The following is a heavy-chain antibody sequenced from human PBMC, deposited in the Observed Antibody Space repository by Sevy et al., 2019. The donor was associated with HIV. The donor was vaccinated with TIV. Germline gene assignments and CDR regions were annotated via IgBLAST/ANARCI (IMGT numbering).Heavy chain of an antibody. Sequence: GGSLRLSCAASGFTVSSNYMSWVRQAPGKGLEWVSYISSRSGTIYYADSVKGRFTISRDNAKNTLSLQMNSLRAEDTAVYYCARGGYPRPFDYWGQGTLVTVSS. V-gene: IGHV3-48*01. CDR3: ARGGYPRPFDY. D-gene: IGHD1-1*01. J-gene: IGHJ4*02. CDR2: ISSRSGTI. CDR1: GFTVSSNY.